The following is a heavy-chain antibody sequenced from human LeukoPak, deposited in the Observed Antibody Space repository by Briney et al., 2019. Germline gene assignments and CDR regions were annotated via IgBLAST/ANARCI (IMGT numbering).Heavy chain of an antibody. CDR3: ARVPGWGIYYDSSGLENLNWFDP. D-gene: IGHD3-22*01. J-gene: IGHJ5*02. CDR2: IIPIFGTA. V-gene: IGHV1-69*06. Sequence: ASVKVSCKASGGTFSSYAISWVRQAPGQGLEWMGRIIPIFGTANYAQKFQGRVTITADKSTSTAYMELSSLRSEDTAVYYCARVPGWGIYYDSSGLENLNWFDPWGQGTLVTVSS. CDR1: GGTFSSYA.